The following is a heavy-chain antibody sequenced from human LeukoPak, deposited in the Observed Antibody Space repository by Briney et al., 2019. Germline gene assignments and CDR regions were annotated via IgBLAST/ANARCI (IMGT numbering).Heavy chain of an antibody. CDR1: GGSISSGGYY. Sequence: SETLSLTCAVSGGSISSGGYYWSWIRQPPGKGLEWIGEINHSGSTNYNPSLKSRVTISVDTSKNQFSLKLSSVTAADTAVYYCARWNAASYGQRGFDYWGQGTLVTVSS. J-gene: IGHJ4*02. CDR3: ARWNAASYGQRGFDY. V-gene: IGHV4-34*01. CDR2: INHSGST. D-gene: IGHD1-1*01.